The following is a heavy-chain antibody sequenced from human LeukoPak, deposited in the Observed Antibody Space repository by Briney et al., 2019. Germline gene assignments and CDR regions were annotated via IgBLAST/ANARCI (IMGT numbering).Heavy chain of an antibody. Sequence: GGSLRLSCAAFGFTFHDYAMSWVRQTPGKGLEWVSGINWSGGVTGYTDSVQGRFTISRDNAKNSLYLQMNSLRAEDTALYYCARVPSYGDLTYYYFDYWGQGTLVTVSS. J-gene: IGHJ4*02. D-gene: IGHD4-17*01. CDR3: ARVPSYGDLTYYYFDY. V-gene: IGHV3-20*04. CDR1: GFTFHDYA. CDR2: INWSGGVT.